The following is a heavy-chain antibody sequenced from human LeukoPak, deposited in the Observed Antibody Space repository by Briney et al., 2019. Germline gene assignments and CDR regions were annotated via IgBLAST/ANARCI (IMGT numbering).Heavy chain of an antibody. D-gene: IGHD4-17*01. CDR1: SHTFSTSS. CDR2: ISAYNGNT. V-gene: IGHV1-18*01. Sequence: ASVKVSCKASSHTFSTSSITWVRQAPGQGLEWVGWISAYNGNTKYAQKAQGRVTLTTDTSTSTAYMELRSLRSDDTAMYYCARGGDYVKFDYWGQGTLVTVSS. CDR3: ARGGDYVKFDY. J-gene: IGHJ4*02.